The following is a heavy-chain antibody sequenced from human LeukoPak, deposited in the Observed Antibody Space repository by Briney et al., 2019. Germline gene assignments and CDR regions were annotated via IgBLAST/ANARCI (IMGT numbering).Heavy chain of an antibody. CDR1: GYSFTSYW. Sequence: GESPKISRKGSGYSFTSYWIGWVRQMPGKGLEWMGIIYPGDSDTRYSPSFQGQVTISADKSISTAYLQWSSLKASDTAMYYCARATTTRGSAFDYWGQGTLVTVSS. D-gene: IGHD1-26*01. V-gene: IGHV5-51*01. J-gene: IGHJ4*02. CDR3: ARATTTRGSAFDY. CDR2: IYPGDSDT.